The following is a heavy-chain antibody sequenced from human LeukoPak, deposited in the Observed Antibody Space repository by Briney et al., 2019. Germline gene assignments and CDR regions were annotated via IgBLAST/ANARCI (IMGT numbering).Heavy chain of an antibody. CDR3: ARENVCADAFDI. V-gene: IGHV3-74*01. CDR1: GFTFSSYW. J-gene: IGHJ3*02. D-gene: IGHD1-1*01. Sequence: GGSLRLSCAASGFTFSSYWMHWVRQAPGKGLVWVSRINTDGSSTSYADSVKGRFTISRDNAKNTLYLQMNSLRAEDTAVYYCARENVCADAFDIWGQGTMVTVSS. CDR2: INTDGSST.